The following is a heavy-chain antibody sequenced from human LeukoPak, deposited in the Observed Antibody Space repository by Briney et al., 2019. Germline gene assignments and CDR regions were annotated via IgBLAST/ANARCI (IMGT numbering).Heavy chain of an antibody. CDR1: GFTFSTYW. J-gene: IGHJ1*01. Sequence: PGGSLRLSCAASGFTFSTYWMNWVRQTPGKSLECVSLISGDGATTYYADSVKGRFNISRDNSKSSLYLQMNSLRSEDRALYQCAKDNQGGGFQHWGQGTLVTVSS. CDR2: ISGDGATT. D-gene: IGHD3-16*01. CDR3: AKDNQGGGFQH. V-gene: IGHV3-43*02.